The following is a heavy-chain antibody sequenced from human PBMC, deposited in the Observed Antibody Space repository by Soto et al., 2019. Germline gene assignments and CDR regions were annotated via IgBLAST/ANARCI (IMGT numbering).Heavy chain of an antibody. CDR1: GFTLSTFA. CDR3: AKVAVYNDGLWLMDQ. V-gene: IGHV3-23*01. D-gene: IGHD2-21*01. Sequence: EVQLLESGGGLVQPGGSLRLSCAVSGFTLSTFAMTWVRQAPGKGLECVSGIVGSGSQIHYADSVKGRFTISKDNSKNTLYLKMDSLRADDTAVYFCAKVAVYNDGLWLMDQWGQGTQVTVAS. CDR2: IVGSGSQI. J-gene: IGHJ4*02.